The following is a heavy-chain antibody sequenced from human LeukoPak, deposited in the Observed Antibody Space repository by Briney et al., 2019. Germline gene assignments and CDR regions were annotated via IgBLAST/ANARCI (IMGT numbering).Heavy chain of an antibody. V-gene: IGHV4-34*01. CDR3: ARGAFRILTGYPARNWFDP. CDR1: GGSFSGYY. CDR2: INHSGST. J-gene: IGHJ5*02. D-gene: IGHD3-9*01. Sequence: SETLSLTCAVYGGSFSGYYWSWIRQPPGKGLEWIGEINHSGSTNYNPSLKSRVTIAVDTSKNQFSLKLSSVTAADTAVYYCARGAFRILTGYPARNWFDPWGQGTLVTVSS.